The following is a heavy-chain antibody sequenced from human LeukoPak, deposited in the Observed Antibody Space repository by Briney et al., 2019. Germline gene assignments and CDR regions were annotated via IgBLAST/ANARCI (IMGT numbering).Heavy chain of an antibody. CDR1: GGSISSYY. CDR3: ARDQMGLWFGELRDGYFDL. CDR2: IYYSGST. Sequence: SETLSLTCTVSGGSISSYYWSWIRQPPGKGLEWIGYIYYSGSTNYNPSLKSRVTISVDTSKNQFSLKLSSVTAADTAVYYCARDQMGLWFGELRDGYFDLWGRGTLVTVSS. D-gene: IGHD3-10*01. J-gene: IGHJ2*01. V-gene: IGHV4-59*01.